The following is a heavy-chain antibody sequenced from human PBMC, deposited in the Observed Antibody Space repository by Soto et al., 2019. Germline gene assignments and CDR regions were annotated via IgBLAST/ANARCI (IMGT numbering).Heavy chain of an antibody. D-gene: IGHD6-19*01. V-gene: IGHV3-21*01. J-gene: IGHJ4*02. CDR1: GFTFSSYS. CDR2: ISSSSSYI. Sequence: EVQLVESGGGLVKPGGSLRLSCAASGFTFSSYSMNWVRQAPGKGLEWVSSISSSSSYIYYADSVKGRFTISRDNAKNSLYLQMNSLRAEDTAVYYCARDRTVVAGYFDYWGQGTLVTVSS. CDR3: ARDRTVVAGYFDY.